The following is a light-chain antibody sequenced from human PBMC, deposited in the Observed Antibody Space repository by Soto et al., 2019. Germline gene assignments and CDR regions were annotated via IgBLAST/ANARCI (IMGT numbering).Light chain of an antibody. CDR3: KQSYSTPT. Sequence: DIQMTQSPSSLSASVGDRVTITCRASQSISIYLNWYQQKPGKAPVLLIYDASNLQSGVQSSFGGSGSGTDFTLTISSLQPEDFATYYCKQSYSTPTFGGGTKVDIK. J-gene: IGKJ4*01. CDR1: QSISIY. CDR2: DAS. V-gene: IGKV1-39*01.